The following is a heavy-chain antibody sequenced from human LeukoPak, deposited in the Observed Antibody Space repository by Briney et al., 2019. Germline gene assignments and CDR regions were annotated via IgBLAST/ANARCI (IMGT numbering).Heavy chain of an antibody. CDR2: ISWNSGSI. CDR3: AKGQWELHY. V-gene: IGHV3-9*01. J-gene: IGHJ4*02. D-gene: IGHD1-26*01. Sequence: QPGRSLRLSCAASGFTFDDYAMHWVRQAPGKGLEWVSGISWNSGSIGYADSVKGRFTISRDNSKNTLYLQMNSLRAEDTAVYYCAKGQWELHYWGQGTLVTVSS. CDR1: GFTFDDYA.